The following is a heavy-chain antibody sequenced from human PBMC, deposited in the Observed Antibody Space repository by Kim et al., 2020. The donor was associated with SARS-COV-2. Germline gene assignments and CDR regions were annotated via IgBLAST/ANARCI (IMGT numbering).Heavy chain of an antibody. CDR1: GFSFSDYD. CDR2: INSDGSTI. Sequence: GGSLRLSCAASGFSFSDYDMTWIRQAPGKGLEWVAYINSDGSTINYADSVKGRFTISRDNTKKSLSLQMNSLTPEDTAVYYCVRDLSHWGEGSLVSVSS. J-gene: IGHJ4*02. V-gene: IGHV3-11*01. CDR3: VRDLSH.